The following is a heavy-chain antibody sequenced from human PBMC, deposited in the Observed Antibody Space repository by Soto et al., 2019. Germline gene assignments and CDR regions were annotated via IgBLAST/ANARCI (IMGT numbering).Heavy chain of an antibody. V-gene: IGHV4-31*03. CDR2: IYYSGST. CDR3: ARATYYYDSSGYYYYYYGMDV. J-gene: IGHJ6*02. Sequence: QVQLQESGPGLVKPSQTLSLTCTVSVGSISSCGYYWSWIRQHPGKGLEWIGYIYYSGSTYYNPSLKSRVTISVDTSKNQFSLKLSSVTAADTAVYYCARATYYYDSSGYYYYYYGMDVWGQGTTVTVSS. CDR1: VGSISSCGYY. D-gene: IGHD3-22*01.